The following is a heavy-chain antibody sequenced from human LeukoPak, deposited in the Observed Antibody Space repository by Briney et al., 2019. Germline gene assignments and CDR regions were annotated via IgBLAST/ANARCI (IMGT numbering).Heavy chain of an antibody. D-gene: IGHD2/OR15-2a*01. V-gene: IGHV3-33*01. CDR3: ARSREILGAFDI. J-gene: IGHJ3*02. CDR2: IWYDGSNK. CDR1: GFTFSSYG. Sequence: RGSLRLSCAASGFTFSSYGMHWVRQAPGKGLEWVAVIWYDGSNKYYADSVKGRFTISRDNSKNTLYLQMNSLRAEDTAVYYCARSREILGAFDIWGQGTMVTVSS.